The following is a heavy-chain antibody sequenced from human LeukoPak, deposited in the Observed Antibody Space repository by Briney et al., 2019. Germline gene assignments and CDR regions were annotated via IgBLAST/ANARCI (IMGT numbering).Heavy chain of an antibody. CDR3: TTEGED. CDR2: IKRKADGGTI. Sequence: GGSLRLSCAGSGFTFSDAWMSWVRQAPGKGLEWVGRIKRKADGGTIDYAAPVKGRFTISRDDSKDTLYLQMNSLKTEDTAVYYCTTEGEDWGQGTLVTVSS. D-gene: IGHD3-10*01. V-gene: IGHV3-15*01. J-gene: IGHJ4*02. CDR1: GFTFSDAW.